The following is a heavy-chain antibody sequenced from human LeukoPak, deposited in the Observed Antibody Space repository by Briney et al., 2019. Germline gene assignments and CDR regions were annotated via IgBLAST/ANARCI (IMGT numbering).Heavy chain of an antibody. J-gene: IGHJ4*02. CDR3: ARVDYGDYIDS. Sequence: PGGSLRLSCAASGFTFSSYAMHWVRQAPGKGLEWVANIKQDGSEKYYVDSVKGRFTFSRDNAKNSLYLQMSSLRAEDTAVYYCARVDYGDYIDSWGQGTLVTVSS. V-gene: IGHV3-7*04. CDR1: GFTFSSYA. D-gene: IGHD4-17*01. CDR2: IKQDGSEK.